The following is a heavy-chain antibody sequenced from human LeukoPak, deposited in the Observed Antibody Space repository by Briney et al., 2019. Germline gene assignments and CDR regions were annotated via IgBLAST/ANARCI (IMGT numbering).Heavy chain of an antibody. CDR1: GFTFTTYG. CDR3: AKDIGSYYDY. Sequence: DPGGSLRLSCSASGFTFTTYGTNWVRQAPGKGLEWVSGIGGSGTRTYYADSVKGRFTISRDNSKNTLYLEMNSLRAEDTAVYYCAKDIGSYYDYWGQGILVTVSS. V-gene: IGHV3-23*01. D-gene: IGHD3-10*01. J-gene: IGHJ4*02. CDR2: IGGSGTRT.